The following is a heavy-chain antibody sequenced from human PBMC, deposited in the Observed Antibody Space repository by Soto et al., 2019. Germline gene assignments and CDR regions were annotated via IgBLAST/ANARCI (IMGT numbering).Heavy chain of an antibody. J-gene: IGHJ5*02. CDR1: GYTLTELS. Sequence: ASVKVSCKVSGYTLTELSMHWVRQAPGKGLEWMGGFDPEDGETIYAQKFQGRVTMTEDTSTDTAYMELSSLRSEDTAVYYCATYGDYSHWFDPWGQGTLVTVSS. CDR2: FDPEDGET. D-gene: IGHD4-17*01. CDR3: ATYGDYSHWFDP. V-gene: IGHV1-24*01.